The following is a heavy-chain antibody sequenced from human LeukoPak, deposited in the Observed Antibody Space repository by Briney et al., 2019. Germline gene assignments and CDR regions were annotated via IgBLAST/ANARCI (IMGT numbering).Heavy chain of an antibody. CDR3: ATVGMVRGVTPYYFDY. CDR1: GGTFSSYA. V-gene: IGHV1-69*13. D-gene: IGHD3-10*01. J-gene: IGHJ4*02. CDR2: IIPIFGTA. Sequence: SVKISCKASGGTFSSYAISWVRQAPGQGLEWMGGIIPIFGTANYAQKFQGRVTITADESTSTAYMELSSLRSEDTAVYYCATVGMVRGVTPYYFDYWGQGTLVTVSS.